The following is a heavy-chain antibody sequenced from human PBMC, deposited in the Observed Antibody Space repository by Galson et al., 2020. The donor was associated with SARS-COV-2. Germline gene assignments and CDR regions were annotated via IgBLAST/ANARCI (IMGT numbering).Heavy chain of an antibody. J-gene: IGHJ4*02. V-gene: IGHV3-33*01. D-gene: IGHD6-13*01. CDR2: IWYDGSNK. CDR1: GFTFSSYG. CDR3: ARETDDYSSSWYDY. Sequence: GESLKISCAASGFTFSSYGMHWVRQAPGKGLEWVAVIWYDGSNKYYADSVKGRFTISRDNSKNTLFLQMNNLRPEDTATYYCARETDDYSSSWYDYWGQGTRFIVSS.